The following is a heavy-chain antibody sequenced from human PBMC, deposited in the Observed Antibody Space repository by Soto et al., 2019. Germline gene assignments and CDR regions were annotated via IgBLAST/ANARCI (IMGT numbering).Heavy chain of an antibody. CDR2: ISWNSGSI. V-gene: IGHV3-9*01. CDR1: GFTFDDYA. Sequence: VQLVESGGGLVQPGRSLRLSCAASGFTFDDYAMHWVRQAPGKGLEWVSGISWNSGSIGYADSVKGRFTISRDNAKNSLYLQMNSLRDEDTALYYCAALSGYWGQGTLVTVSS. CDR3: AALSGY. J-gene: IGHJ4*02.